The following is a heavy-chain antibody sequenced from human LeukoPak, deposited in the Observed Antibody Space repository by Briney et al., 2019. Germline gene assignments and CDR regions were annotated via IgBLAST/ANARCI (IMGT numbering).Heavy chain of an antibody. CDR2: IWYDGSNK. Sequence: GGSLRLSCSASGFTFSSYSMHWVRQAPGKGLEWVAVIWYDGSNKFYADSVKGRFTISRDNSKNTLYLQMNSLRAEDTAVYYCARETTTLDYWGQGTLVTVSS. V-gene: IGHV3-33*08. CDR1: GFTFSSYS. CDR3: ARETTTLDY. J-gene: IGHJ4*02. D-gene: IGHD1-26*01.